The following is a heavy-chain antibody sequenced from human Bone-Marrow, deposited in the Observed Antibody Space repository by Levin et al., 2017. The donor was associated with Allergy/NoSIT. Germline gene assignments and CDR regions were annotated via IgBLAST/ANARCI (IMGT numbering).Heavy chain of an antibody. CDR2: IDPSDSYT. Sequence: PLASVKVSCKGSGYSFTSYWISWVRQMPGKGLEWMGRIDPSDSYTNYSPSFQGHVTISADKSISTAYLQWSSLKASDTAMYYCARRPVDIVATVHGGGNDAFDIWGQGTMVTVSS. CDR1: GYSFTSYW. V-gene: IGHV5-10-1*01. D-gene: IGHD5-12*01. CDR3: ARRPVDIVATVHGGGNDAFDI. J-gene: IGHJ3*02.